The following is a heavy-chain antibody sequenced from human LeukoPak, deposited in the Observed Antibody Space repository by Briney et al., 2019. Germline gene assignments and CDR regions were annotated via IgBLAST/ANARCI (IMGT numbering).Heavy chain of an antibody. D-gene: IGHD3-9*01. CDR3: AKDIMSLGGGYDILTGYTPDY. CDR1: GFTFDDYA. Sequence: PGGSLRLSCAASGFTFDDYAMHWVRQAPGKGLEWVSLISGDGGSTYYADPVKGRLTISRDNSKNSLYLQMNSLRTEDTALYYCAKDIMSLGGGYDILTGYTPDYWGQGTLVTVSS. J-gene: IGHJ4*02. CDR2: ISGDGGST. V-gene: IGHV3-43*02.